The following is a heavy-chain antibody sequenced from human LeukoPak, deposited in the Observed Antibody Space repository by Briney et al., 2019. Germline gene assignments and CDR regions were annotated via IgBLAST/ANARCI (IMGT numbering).Heavy chain of an antibody. CDR1: GFTFRSYA. CDR2: IGGSDGRT. CDR3: ADPPNADY. Sequence: GGSLRLSCAASGFTFRSYAMSWVRRAPGKGLEWVSSIGGSDGRTYYAESVKGRFTISRDNSKNTVYLQMNSLRVEDTAVYFCADPPNADYWGQGTLVTVSS. D-gene: IGHD4/OR15-4a*01. V-gene: IGHV3-23*01. J-gene: IGHJ4*02.